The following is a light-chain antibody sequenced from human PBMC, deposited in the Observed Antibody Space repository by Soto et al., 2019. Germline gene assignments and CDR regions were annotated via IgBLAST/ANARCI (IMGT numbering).Light chain of an antibody. CDR1: QSVGSS. CDR2: GAS. Sequence: EIVMTQSPATLSVSPGERATLSCRASQSVGSSLAWYQQTPGQAPRLLIYGASTRATGIPARFSGSGSGTEFTLTISSLQPDDFATYYCQQYNSYSRAFGQGTKVDIK. J-gene: IGKJ1*01. V-gene: IGKV3-15*01. CDR3: QQYNSYSRA.